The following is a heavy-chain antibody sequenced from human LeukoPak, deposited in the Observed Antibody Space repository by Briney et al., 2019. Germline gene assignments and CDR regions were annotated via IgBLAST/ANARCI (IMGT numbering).Heavy chain of an antibody. V-gene: IGHV3-23*01. Sequence: GGSLRLSCAASGFTFSSYAMSWVRQAPGKGLEWVSGISGSGDNTYYADSVKGRFTISRDNAKNSLYLQMNSLRDEDTAVYYCARDACTDGNCDNFWGQGTLVTVSS. J-gene: IGHJ4*02. CDR3: ARDACTDGNCDNF. CDR2: ISGSGDNT. D-gene: IGHD2-15*01. CDR1: GFTFSSYA.